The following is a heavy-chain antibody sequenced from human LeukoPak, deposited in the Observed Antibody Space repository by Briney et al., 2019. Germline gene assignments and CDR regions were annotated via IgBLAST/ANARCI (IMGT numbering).Heavy chain of an antibody. Sequence: ASVKVSCKASGGTFSSHAISWVRQAPGQGLEWMGGIIPIFGTANYAQKFQGRVTITADESTSTAYMELSSLRSEDTAVYYCARVARRWELKAEHFDYWGQGTLVTVSS. CDR3: ARVARRWELKAEHFDY. V-gene: IGHV1-69*13. CDR1: GGTFSSHA. D-gene: IGHD1-26*01. J-gene: IGHJ4*02. CDR2: IIPIFGTA.